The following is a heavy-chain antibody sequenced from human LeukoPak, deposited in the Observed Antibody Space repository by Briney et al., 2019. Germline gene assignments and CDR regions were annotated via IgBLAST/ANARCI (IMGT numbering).Heavy chain of an antibody. CDR3: AKDGTWTYCGGDCYY. CDR2: IRYDVSNN. CDR1: GFTFSSYG. D-gene: IGHD2-21*01. J-gene: IGHJ4*02. V-gene: IGHV3-30*02. Sequence: GGSLRLSCAASGFTFSSYGMDWVRQAPGKGLGWVAFIRYDVSNNYYADSVKGRFTISRDNSKTTLYLQMYSLRAEDTAVYYCAKDGTWTYCGGDCYYWGQGTLVTVSS.